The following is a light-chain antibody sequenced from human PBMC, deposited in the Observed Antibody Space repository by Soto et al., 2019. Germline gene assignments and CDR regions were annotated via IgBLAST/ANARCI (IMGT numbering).Light chain of an antibody. CDR2: GAS. Sequence: EIVMTQSPATLSVSPGERAILSCRASKSVSNNLAWYQQKPGQAPRLLIYGASPRATGIPARFSGGGSGTEFTLSISSLQSEDFAIYYCQQYNNWPPLTFGGGTKVEIK. J-gene: IGKJ4*01. CDR1: KSVSNN. CDR3: QQYNNWPPLT. V-gene: IGKV3-15*01.